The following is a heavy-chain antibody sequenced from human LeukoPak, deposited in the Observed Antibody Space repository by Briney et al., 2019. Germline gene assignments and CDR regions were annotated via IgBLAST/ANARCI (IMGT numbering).Heavy chain of an antibody. V-gene: IGHV3-30*02. J-gene: IGHJ4*02. CDR2: IRYDGSNK. D-gene: IGHD3-22*01. CDR1: GFTFSSYG. CDR3: AKDNPYDSVYFDY. Sequence: GGSLRLSCAASGFTFSSYGMHWVRQAPGKGLEWVAFIRYDGSNKYYADSVKGRFTISRDNSKNTLYLQMNSLRAEDTAVYYCAKDNPYDSVYFDYWGQGTLVTVSS.